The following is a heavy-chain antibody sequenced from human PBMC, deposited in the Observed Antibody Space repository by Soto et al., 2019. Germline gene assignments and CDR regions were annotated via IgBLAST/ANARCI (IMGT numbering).Heavy chain of an antibody. CDR1: GGSISSYY. Sequence: SETLSLTCTVSGGSISSYYWSWIRQPPGKGLEWIGYIYHSGSTYYNPSLKSRVTISVDRSKNQFSLKLNSMTAADTAVYYCARVPTPWGQGTLVTVSS. J-gene: IGHJ5*02. CDR3: ARVPTP. V-gene: IGHV4-59*12. CDR2: IYHSGST.